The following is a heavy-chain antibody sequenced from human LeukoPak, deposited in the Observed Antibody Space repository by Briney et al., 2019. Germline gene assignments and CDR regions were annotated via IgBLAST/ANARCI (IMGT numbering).Heavy chain of an antibody. Sequence: GGSLRLSCAASGFTFSTYAMTWVRQTPGEGLEWVSAISAGGGYTFYADSVKGRFTSSRDNSKNTLYLQMNSLRAEDTAVYYCAKDGTSGSGWPYFDYWGQGTLVTVSS. V-gene: IGHV3-23*01. CDR2: ISAGGGYT. CDR1: GFTFSTYA. CDR3: AKDGTSGSGWPYFDY. D-gene: IGHD6-19*01. J-gene: IGHJ4*02.